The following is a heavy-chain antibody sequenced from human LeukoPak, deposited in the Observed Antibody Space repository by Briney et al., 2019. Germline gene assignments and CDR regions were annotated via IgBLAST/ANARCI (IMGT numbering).Heavy chain of an antibody. CDR1: GGSISSSNW. J-gene: IGHJ4*02. CDR3: ASGGRWTYYFDS. V-gene: IGHV4-4*02. D-gene: IGHD3-16*01. Sequence: SETLSLTCAVSGGSISSSNWWTWVRQPPGMGLEWIGEVYHSGSINYSPSLRSRVTISVDKSKNHFSLNLSSVTAADTAVYYCASGGRWTYYFDSWGQGTLVTVSS. CDR2: VYHSGSI.